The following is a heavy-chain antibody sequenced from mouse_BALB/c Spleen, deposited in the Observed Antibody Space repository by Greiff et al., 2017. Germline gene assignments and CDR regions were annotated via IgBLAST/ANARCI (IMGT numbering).Heavy chain of an antibody. J-gene: IGHJ3*01. D-gene: IGHD2-10*02. CDR2: ISDGGSYT. CDR1: GFTFSDYY. CDR3: AREGYGNSFAY. V-gene: IGHV5-4*02. Sequence: EVMLVESGGGLVKPGGSLKLSCAASGFTFSDYYMYWVRQTPEKRLEWVATISDGGSYTYYPDSVKGRFTISRDNAKNNLYLQMSSLKSEDTAMYYCAREGYGNSFAYWGQGTLVTVSA.